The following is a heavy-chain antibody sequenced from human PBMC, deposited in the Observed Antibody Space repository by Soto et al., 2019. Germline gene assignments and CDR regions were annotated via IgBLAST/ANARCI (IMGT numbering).Heavy chain of an antibody. J-gene: IGHJ5*02. CDR1: GGSISSYY. V-gene: IGHV4-59*01. CDR2: IYYSGST. D-gene: IGHD3-22*01. Sequence: SETLSLTCTVSGGSISSYYWSWIRQPPGKGLEWIGYIYYSGSTNYNPSLKSRVTISVDTSKNQFSLKLSSVTAADTAVYYCARGHRSGYWQFFDPWGQGTLVTVSS. CDR3: ARGHRSGYWQFFDP.